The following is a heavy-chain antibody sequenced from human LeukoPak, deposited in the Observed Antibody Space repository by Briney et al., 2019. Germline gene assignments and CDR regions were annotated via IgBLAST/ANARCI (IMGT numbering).Heavy chain of an antibody. CDR1: GFTFSDAW. D-gene: IGHD2-8*02. V-gene: IGHV3-15*01. Sequence: GGSLRLSCAASGFTFSDAWLSWVRQPPGKGPEWVGRIKSSADGGATNYVAPVKARLSVSIEDSKDPLYLQLNSLKTEKTPVYYCSFRYCSGTSCHGYWGQGTLVTVSS. CDR2: IKSSADGGAT. CDR3: SFRYCSGTSCHGY. J-gene: IGHJ4*02.